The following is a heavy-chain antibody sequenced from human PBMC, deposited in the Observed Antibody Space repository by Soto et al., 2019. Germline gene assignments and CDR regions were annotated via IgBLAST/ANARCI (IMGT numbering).Heavy chain of an antibody. D-gene: IGHD3-22*01. J-gene: IGHJ4*02. CDR2: IIPIFGTA. CDR3: ARGQHDSSGYSEPLDY. V-gene: IGHV1-69*13. Sequence: EASVKVSCKASGGTFSSYAISWVRQAPGQGLEWMGGIIPIFGTANYAQKFQGRVTITADESTSTAYMELSSLRSEDTAVYYRARGQHDSSGYSEPLDYWGQGTLVTVSS. CDR1: GGTFSSYA.